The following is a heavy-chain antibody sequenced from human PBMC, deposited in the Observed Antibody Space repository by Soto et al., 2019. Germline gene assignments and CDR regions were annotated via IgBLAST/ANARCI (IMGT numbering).Heavy chain of an antibody. CDR2: IVVGSGNT. CDR1: GFTFTSSA. V-gene: IGHV1-58*01. Sequence: GASVKVSCKASGFTFTSSAVQWVRQAHGQRLEWIGWIVVGSGNTNYAQKFQERVTITRDMSTSTAYMELNSLRAEDTAVYYCAKRGQWLPPYYYYGMDVWGQGTTVTVSS. D-gene: IGHD6-19*01. J-gene: IGHJ6*02. CDR3: AKRGQWLPPYYYYGMDV.